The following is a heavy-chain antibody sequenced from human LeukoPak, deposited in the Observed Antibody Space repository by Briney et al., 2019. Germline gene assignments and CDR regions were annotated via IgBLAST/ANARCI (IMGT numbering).Heavy chain of an antibody. CDR2: INHSGST. CDR1: DGTFSGNH. D-gene: IGHD6-19*01. CDR3: ASWNTGYSSGWYLN. V-gene: IGHV4-34*01. Sequence: TSVPLSFTYAESDGTFSGNHWRWIRQPRGKGLDWIGEINHSGSTNDIPSLKSRGTISVGTSKNQFSLKLSSVTAADTAVYYWASWNTGYSSGWYLNWGQGTLVTVSS. J-gene: IGHJ4*02.